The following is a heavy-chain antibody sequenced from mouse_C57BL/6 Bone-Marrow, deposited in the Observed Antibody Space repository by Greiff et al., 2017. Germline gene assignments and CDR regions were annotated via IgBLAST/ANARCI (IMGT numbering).Heavy chain of an antibody. D-gene: IGHD2-4*01. V-gene: IGHV1-64*01. CDR1: GYTFTSYW. CDR3: ARCYDYDDSGFAY. CDR2: IHPNSGST. J-gene: IGHJ3*01. Sequence: QVQLQQPGAELVKPGASVKLSCKASGYTFTSYWMHWVKQRPGQGLEWIGMIHPNSGSTNYNEKFKSKATLTVDKSSSTAYMQLSSLTSEDSAVYYCARCYDYDDSGFAYWGQGTLVTVSA.